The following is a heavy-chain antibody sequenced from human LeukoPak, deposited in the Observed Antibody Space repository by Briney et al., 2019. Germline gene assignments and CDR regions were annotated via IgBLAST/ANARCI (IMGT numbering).Heavy chain of an antibody. V-gene: IGHV3-21*01. CDR1: GFTFSSYS. D-gene: IGHD3-10*01. CDR3: ARDHMVRGVIITGYYGMDV. CDR2: ISSSSSYI. Sequence: GGSLRPSCAASGFTFSSYSMNWVRQAPGKGLEWVSSISSSSSYIYYADSVEGRFTISRDNAKNSLYLQMNSLRAEDTAVYYCARDHMVRGVIITGYYGMDVWGQGTTVTVSS. J-gene: IGHJ6*02.